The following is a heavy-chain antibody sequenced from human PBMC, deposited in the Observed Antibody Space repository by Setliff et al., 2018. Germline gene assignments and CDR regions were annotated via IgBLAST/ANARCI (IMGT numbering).Heavy chain of an antibody. J-gene: IGHJ6*03. CDR2: ISGSSSNFI. V-gene: IGHV3-21*04. D-gene: IGHD2-8*01. CDR3: ARVGRERSNGECYSTTPCYSYYMDV. CDR1: GFTFSAST. Sequence: PGGSLRLSCAASGFTFSASTMNWVRQAPGKGLEWVSSISGSSSNFIYYADSVKGRFTISRDNAKNSLYLQLDSLRPDDTAFYYCARVGRERSNGECYSTTPCYSYYMDVWGKGTTVTVSS.